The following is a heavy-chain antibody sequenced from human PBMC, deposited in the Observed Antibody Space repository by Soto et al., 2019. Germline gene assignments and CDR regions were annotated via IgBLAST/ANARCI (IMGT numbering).Heavy chain of an antibody. Sequence: ASVKVSCKASGYTFTNNDVSWVRQATGQGLEWMGWMNPGSGDTGYAQKFQGRVTMTRDISIATAHMELNSLTSEDTATYYCARMESFGSLNWFDPWGQGTLVTVSS. V-gene: IGHV1-8*02. J-gene: IGHJ5*02. D-gene: IGHD5-18*01. CDR3: ARMESFGSLNWFDP. CDR2: MNPGSGDT. CDR1: GYTFTNND.